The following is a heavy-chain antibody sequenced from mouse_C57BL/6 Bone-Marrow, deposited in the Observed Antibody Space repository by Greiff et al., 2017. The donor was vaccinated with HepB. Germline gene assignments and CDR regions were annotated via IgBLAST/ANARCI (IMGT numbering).Heavy chain of an antibody. Sequence: QVQLQQPGAELVKPGASVKLSCKASCYTLTSYWMHWVKQRPGQGLEWIGMIHPNSGSTNYNEKFKSKATLTVDKSSSTAYMQLSSLTSEDSAFYYCARRGIYYGNYSYYFDYWGQGTTLTVSS. CDR2: IHPNSGST. CDR3: ARRGIYYGNYSYYFDY. D-gene: IGHD2-1*01. V-gene: IGHV1-64*01. J-gene: IGHJ2*01. CDR1: CYTLTSYW.